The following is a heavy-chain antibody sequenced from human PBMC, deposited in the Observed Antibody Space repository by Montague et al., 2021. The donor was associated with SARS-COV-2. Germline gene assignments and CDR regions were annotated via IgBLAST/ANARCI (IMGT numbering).Heavy chain of an antibody. CDR3: ARSGDPGTTVTYLY. V-gene: IGHV4-39*07. CDR2: ISYTGST. J-gene: IGHJ4*02. CDR1: GGSISTIVNS. Sequence: SETLSLTCTFSGGSISTIVNSWGWIRQPPGKGLEWIGSISYTGSTYHNPSLKSRVTMSVDTSKNQFSLKLNSVTAADTAVYYCARSGDPGTTVTYLYWGQGTLVTVSS. D-gene: IGHD4-11*01.